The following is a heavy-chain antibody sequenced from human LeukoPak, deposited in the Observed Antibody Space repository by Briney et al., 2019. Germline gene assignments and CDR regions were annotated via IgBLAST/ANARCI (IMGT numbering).Heavy chain of an antibody. J-gene: IGHJ5*02. D-gene: IGHD5-24*01. CDR1: GGSITSFY. CDR2: MYYSGNI. V-gene: IGHV4-59*01. Sequence: PSETLPLTCTVSGGSITSFYWSWIRQPPGKGLEWIGYMYYSGNINYNPSLKSRVTISVDTSKNHFSLKVNSVTAADTAVYYCARDQGRDGYNSWGQGTLVTVSS. CDR3: ARDQGRDGYNS.